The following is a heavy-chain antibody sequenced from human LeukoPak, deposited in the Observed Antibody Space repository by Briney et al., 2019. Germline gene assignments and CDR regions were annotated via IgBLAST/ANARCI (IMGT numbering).Heavy chain of an antibody. CDR1: GGTFSSYA. CDR3: ATAGRRDGYPYYYYYMDV. V-gene: IGHV1-69*06. Sequence: SVKVSCKASGGTFSSYAISWVRQAPGQGLEWMGGIIPIFGTANYAQKFQGRVTITADKSTSTAYMELSSLRSEDTAVYYCATAGRRDGYPYYYYYMDVWGKGTTVTVSS. J-gene: IGHJ6*03. D-gene: IGHD5-24*01. CDR2: IIPIFGTA.